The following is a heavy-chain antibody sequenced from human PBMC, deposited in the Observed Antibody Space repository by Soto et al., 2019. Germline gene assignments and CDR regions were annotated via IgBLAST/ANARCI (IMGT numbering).Heavy chain of an antibody. CDR2: ISAYDGKT. V-gene: IGHV1-18*01. Sequence: ASVKVSCKTSGYTFNSYGINWVRQAPGQGLELMGWISAYDGKTTYAEKFQGRVTLTTDTSTSTAYMELRSLRSDDTAIYYCARRPENFWSGYPEAFDYWGPGTLVTVSS. D-gene: IGHD3-3*01. CDR1: GYTFNSYG. J-gene: IGHJ4*02. CDR3: ARRPENFWSGYPEAFDY.